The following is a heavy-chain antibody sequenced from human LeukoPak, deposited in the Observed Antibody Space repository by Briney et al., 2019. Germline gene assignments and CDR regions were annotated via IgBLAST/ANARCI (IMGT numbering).Heavy chain of an antibody. CDR1: GGSISSGDYY. CDR2: IYYSGST. Sequence: SQTLSLTCTVSGGSISSGDYYWSWIRQPPGKGLEWIGYIYYSGSTYYNPSLKSRVTISVDTSKNQFSLKLSSVTAADTAEYYCASSSSSWAPFDYWGQGTLVTVSS. V-gene: IGHV4-30-4*01. CDR3: ASSSSSWAPFDY. D-gene: IGHD6-13*01. J-gene: IGHJ4*02.